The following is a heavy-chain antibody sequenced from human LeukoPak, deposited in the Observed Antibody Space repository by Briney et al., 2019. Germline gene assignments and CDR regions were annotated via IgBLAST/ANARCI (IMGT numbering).Heavy chain of an antibody. V-gene: IGHV5-51*01. CDR3: VRALGYCSSGSCYYYDY. D-gene: IGHD2-15*01. Sequence: GESPKISCKGPGYRFSSYWIGWVRQMPGKGLEWMGIIYPGDSETRYSPSFQGQVTISADKSISTAYLQWSSLKASDTAMYYCVRALGYCSSGSCYYYDYWGQGTLVTVSS. CDR2: IYPGDSET. J-gene: IGHJ4*02. CDR1: GYRFSSYW.